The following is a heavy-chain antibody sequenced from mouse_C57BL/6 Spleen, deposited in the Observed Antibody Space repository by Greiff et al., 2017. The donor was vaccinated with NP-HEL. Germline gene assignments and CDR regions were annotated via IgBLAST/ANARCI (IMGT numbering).Heavy chain of an antibody. CDR2: IDPSDSET. CDR1: GYTFTSYW. J-gene: IGHJ4*01. D-gene: IGHD6-1*01. V-gene: IGHV1-52*01. CDR3: ARSAGFYYAMDY. Sequence: VQLQQPGAELVSPVSSVKLSCKASGYTFTSYWMHWVKQRPIQGLEWIGNIDPSDSETHYNQKFKDKATLTVDKSSSTAYMQLSSLTSEDSAVYYCARSAGFYYAMDYWGQGTSVTVSS.